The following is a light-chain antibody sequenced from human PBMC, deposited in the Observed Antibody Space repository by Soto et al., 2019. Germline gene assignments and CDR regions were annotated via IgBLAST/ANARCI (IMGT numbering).Light chain of an antibody. CDR1: QSISSW. CDR3: QQYNSPWT. V-gene: IGKV1-5*03. Sequence: DIQMTQSPSTLSASVGDRVTITCRASQSISSWLAWYQQKPGKAPKLLIYTASSLESGVPSRFSGSGSGTDFTLTSSSLQPDDFATYYFQQYNSPWTFGQGTKVEIK. J-gene: IGKJ1*01. CDR2: TAS.